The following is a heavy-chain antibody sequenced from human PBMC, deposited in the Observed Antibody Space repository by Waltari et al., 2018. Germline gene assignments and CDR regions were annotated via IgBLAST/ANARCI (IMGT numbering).Heavy chain of an antibody. J-gene: IGHJ4*02. CDR3: ARLHYGEPTLDY. Sequence: QVQLVQSGAEVKKPGASVKVSCKASGYTFTSYAMHWVRQAPGQRLEWMGWINAGNGNTKYSQKFQGRVTITRDTSASTAYMELSSLRSEDTAVYYCARLHYGEPTLDYWGQGTLVTVSS. D-gene: IGHD4-17*01. V-gene: IGHV1-3*01. CDR2: INAGNGNT. CDR1: GYTFTSYA.